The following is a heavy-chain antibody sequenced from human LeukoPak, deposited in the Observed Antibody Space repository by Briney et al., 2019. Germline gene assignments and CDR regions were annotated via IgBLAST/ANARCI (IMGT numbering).Heavy chain of an antibody. CDR1: GFTFSSYW. CDR3: AKDEMATIPFDY. J-gene: IGHJ4*02. CDR2: INSDGSST. D-gene: IGHD5-24*01. Sequence: GGSLRLSCAASGFTFSSYWMHWVRQAPGKGLVWVSRINSDGSSTSYADSVKGRFTISRDNAKNTLYLQMNSLRAEDTAVYYCAKDEMATIPFDYWGQGTLVTVSS. V-gene: IGHV3-74*01.